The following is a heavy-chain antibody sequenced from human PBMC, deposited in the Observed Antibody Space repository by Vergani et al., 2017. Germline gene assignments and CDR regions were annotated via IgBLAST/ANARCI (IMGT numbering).Heavy chain of an antibody. CDR1: GYSFTSYW. CDR3: ARSVYFGGGDYYDSGGPLGPAFDI. V-gene: IGHV5-51*01. CDR2: IYPGDSDT. J-gene: IGHJ3*02. Sequence: EVQLVQSGAEVKKPGESLKISCKGSGYSFTSYWIGWVRQMPGKGLVWMGIIYPGDSDTRYSPSFQGQVTIAADKSISAAYLQWSRLKASDTAMYYCARSVYFGGGDYYDSGGPLGPAFDIWGQGTMVTVSS. D-gene: IGHD3-22*01.